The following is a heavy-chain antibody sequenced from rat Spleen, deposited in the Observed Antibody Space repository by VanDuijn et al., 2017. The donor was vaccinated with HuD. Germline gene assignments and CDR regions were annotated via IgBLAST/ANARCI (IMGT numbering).Heavy chain of an antibody. V-gene: IGHV5-29*01. Sequence: EVQLVESDGGLVQPGRSLKLSCAASGFTFSDFFMAWVRQAPAKGLEWVATISSDGTNTYYRDSVKGRFTVSREDAKSTLYFLMDSLRSEDTATYYCVRQDTSGYSNWFTYWGQGTLVTVSS. J-gene: IGHJ3*01. CDR1: GFTFSDFF. D-gene: IGHD4-3*01. CDR2: ISSDGTNT. CDR3: VRQDTSGYSNWFTY.